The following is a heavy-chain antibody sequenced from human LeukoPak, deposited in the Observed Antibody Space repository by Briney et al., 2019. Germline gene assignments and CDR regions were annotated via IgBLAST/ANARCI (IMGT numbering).Heavy chain of an antibody. CDR2: IYYSGST. J-gene: IGHJ3*02. CDR1: GGSISSYY. V-gene: IGHV4-59*01. CDR3: ARGGLFAFDI. Sequence: KASETLSLTCTVSGGSISSYYWSWIRQPPGKGLEWIGYIYYSGSTNYNPSLKSQVAISVDTSRNQFSLRLTSVTAADTAIFYCARGGLFAFDIWGQGTTVIVSS.